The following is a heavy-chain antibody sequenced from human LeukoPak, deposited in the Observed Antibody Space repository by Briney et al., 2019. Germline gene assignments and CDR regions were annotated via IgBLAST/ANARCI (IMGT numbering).Heavy chain of an antibody. J-gene: IGHJ6*02. CDR1: GYSFTSYW. CDR3: ARHSGFSYQYYGMDV. Sequence: PGESLKISCKGSGYSFTSYWIGWVRQMPGKGLEWMGIIYPGDSDTRYSPSFQGQVTISVDKSISTAYLQWSSLKASDTAMYYCARHSGFSYQYYGMDVWGQGTTVTVSS. CDR2: IYPGDSDT. V-gene: IGHV5-51*01. D-gene: IGHD5-12*01.